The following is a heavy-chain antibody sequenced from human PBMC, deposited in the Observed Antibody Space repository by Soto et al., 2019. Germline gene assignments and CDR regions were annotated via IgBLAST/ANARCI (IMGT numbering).Heavy chain of an antibody. J-gene: IGHJ4*02. CDR1: GYTFTGYA. CDR3: ARAVAVPADFDY. D-gene: IGHD6-19*01. Sequence: QVQLVQSGAEEKKPGASVNVSCKASGYTFTGYAMHWVRQAPGQRLEWMGWINAGNGNTKYSQKFKGRVTITRDTSASTPYMELSGLRAEDTAVYYCARAVAVPADFDYWGQGTLVTVSS. V-gene: IGHV1-3*05. CDR2: INAGNGNT.